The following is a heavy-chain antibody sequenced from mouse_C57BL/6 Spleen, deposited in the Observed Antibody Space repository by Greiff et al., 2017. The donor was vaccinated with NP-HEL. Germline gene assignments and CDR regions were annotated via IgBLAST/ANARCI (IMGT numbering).Heavy chain of an antibody. Sequence: EVQLQQSGPELVKPGASVKISCKASGYTFTDYYMNWVKQSPGKSLEWIGDINPNNGGTSYNEKFKGKATLTVDTSSSTAYMELRSLTSEESAVYYCARTGYGSSFAYWGQGTLVTGSA. CDR3: ARTGYGSSFAY. J-gene: IGHJ3*01. CDR1: GYTFTDYY. CDR2: INPNNGGT. D-gene: IGHD1-1*01. V-gene: IGHV1-26*01.